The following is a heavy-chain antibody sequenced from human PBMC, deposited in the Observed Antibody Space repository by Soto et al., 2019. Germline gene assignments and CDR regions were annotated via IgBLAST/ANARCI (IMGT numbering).Heavy chain of an antibody. V-gene: IGHV1-69*01. J-gene: IGHJ5*01. Sequence: QMQLVQSGAEVKKPESSVKVSCKASGGTFGNLGISWLRQAPGQGLEWMGGTIPIFDTPHYAEKFRDRLTITADATSTPYIVLTSLSSEDTASYYFARDREDGSGTKYNWFDFWGQGTPVTVSS. CDR3: ARDREDGSGTKYNWFDF. CDR2: TIPIFDTP. D-gene: IGHD3-10*01. CDR1: GGTFGNLG.